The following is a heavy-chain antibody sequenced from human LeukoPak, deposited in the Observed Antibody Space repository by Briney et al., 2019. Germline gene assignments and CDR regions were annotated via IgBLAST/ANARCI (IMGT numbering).Heavy chain of an antibody. V-gene: IGHV3-30*18. CDR3: AKGSGNDNWYFDL. D-gene: IGHD3-3*01. Sequence: GGSLRLSCAASGFAFSSFSLHWVRQAPGQGPEWLTVISYDGRVKYYGDSVKGRFTVSRDNSKNTVYLELNSLRAEDTAVYYCAKGSGNDNWYFDLWGRGTLVTVSS. J-gene: IGHJ2*01. CDR2: ISYDGRVK. CDR1: GFAFSSFS.